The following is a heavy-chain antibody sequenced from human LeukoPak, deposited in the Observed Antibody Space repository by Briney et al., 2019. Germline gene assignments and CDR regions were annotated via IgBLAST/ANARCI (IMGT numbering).Heavy chain of an antibody. CDR2: IYYISNT. CDR3: ARTQSQSGSYRYYFGY. CDR1: GASVGISGYY. Sequence: SETLSLTCTVSGASVGISGYYWSWIRQPPGGGLEWIGYIYYISNTNYNPSLKSRVTMSIDPSRNQFSLKVNSVTAADTAVYYCARTQSQSGSYRYYFGYWGQGTLVTVSS. V-gene: IGHV4-61*08. D-gene: IGHD1-26*01. J-gene: IGHJ4*02.